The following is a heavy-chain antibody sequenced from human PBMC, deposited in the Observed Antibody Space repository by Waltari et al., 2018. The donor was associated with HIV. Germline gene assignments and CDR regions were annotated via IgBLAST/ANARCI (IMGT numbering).Heavy chain of an antibody. V-gene: IGHV1-8*01. CDR1: GYTFTSYD. D-gene: IGHD4-17*01. J-gene: IGHJ6*02. Sequence: QVQLVQSGAEVKKPGASVKVSCKASGYTFTSYDINWVRHATGHGIDWKGGMNPNTGNPGYAQKFQGRVTMTVNTPISTAYMELSSLRSEDTAVYYCARSYDYGGNPIYYGMDVWGQGTTVTVSS. CDR3: ARSYDYGGNPIYYGMDV. CDR2: MNPNTGNP.